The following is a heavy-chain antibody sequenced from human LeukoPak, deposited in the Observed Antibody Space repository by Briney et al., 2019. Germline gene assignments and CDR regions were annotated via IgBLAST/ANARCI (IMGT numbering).Heavy chain of an antibody. D-gene: IGHD3-9*01. CDR2: ISAYNGNT. CDR1: GYTFTSYG. Sequence: VASVKVSCKASGYTFTSYGISWVRQAPGQGLEWMGWISAYNGNTNYAQKLQGRVTMTTDTSTSTAYMELRSLRSDDTAVYYCARDHLPRYFDWLLNMRGQGTLVTVSS. J-gene: IGHJ4*02. CDR3: ARDHLPRYFDWLLNM. V-gene: IGHV1-18*01.